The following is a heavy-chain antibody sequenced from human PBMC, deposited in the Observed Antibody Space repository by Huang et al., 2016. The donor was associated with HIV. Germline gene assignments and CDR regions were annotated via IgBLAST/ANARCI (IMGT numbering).Heavy chain of an antibody. D-gene: IGHD3-22*01. CDR3: ARTYYYDSSGHKNWFDP. V-gene: IGHV1-18*01. CDR2: SSAYNGNT. Sequence: QVQLVQSGAEVKKPGASVKVSCKASCYTFTSYGISWVRQAPGQGLEWMGWSSAYNGNTNYAQKGQGRATMTTDTSTSTAYMELRSLRSDDTAVYYCARTYYYDSSGHKNWFDPWGQGTLVTVSS. CDR1: CYTFTSYG. J-gene: IGHJ5*02.